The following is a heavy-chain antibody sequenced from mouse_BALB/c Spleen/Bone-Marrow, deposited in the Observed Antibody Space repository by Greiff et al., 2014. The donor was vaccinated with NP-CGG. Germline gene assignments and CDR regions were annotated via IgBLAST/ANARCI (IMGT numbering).Heavy chain of an antibody. Sequence: EVKLMESGGGLVKPGGSLKLSCAASGFTFSDFYMCWIRQTPEKRLEWVATISDGGGYTYYPDSVKGRFTISRDNAKNNLYLQMSSLKSEDTAMFYCVRSGERSGAMDYWGQGTSVTVSS. CDR1: GFTFSDFY. CDR2: ISDGGGYT. CDR3: VRSGERSGAMDY. J-gene: IGHJ4*01. V-gene: IGHV5-4*02. D-gene: IGHD3-1*01.